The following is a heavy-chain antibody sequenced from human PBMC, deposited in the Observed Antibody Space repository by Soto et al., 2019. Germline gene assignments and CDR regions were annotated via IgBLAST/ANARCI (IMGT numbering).Heavy chain of an antibody. CDR2: INHSGST. CDR1: GGSFSGYY. D-gene: IGHD3-10*01. J-gene: IGHJ4*02. Sequence: SETLSLTCAVYGGSFSGYYWSWIRQPPGKGLEWIGEINHSGSTNYNPSLKSRVTISVDTSKNQFSLKLSSVTAADTAVYYCARGLKGYGSGSYYIDYWGQGTLVTVSS. V-gene: IGHV4-34*01. CDR3: ARGLKGYGSGSYYIDY.